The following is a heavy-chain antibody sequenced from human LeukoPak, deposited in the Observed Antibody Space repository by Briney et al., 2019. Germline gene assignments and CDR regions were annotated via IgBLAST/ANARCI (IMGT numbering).Heavy chain of an antibody. CDR2: ISGSGGST. D-gene: IGHD3-10*01. CDR3: AKDDAWLRFGE. V-gene: IGHV3-23*01. Sequence: GGSLRLSCATSGFTFSNYAMSWVRQAPGKGLEWVSAISGSGGSTYYADSVKGRFTISRDNSKNTLYLQMNSLTAEDTAVYYCAKDDAWLRFGEWSQGTLVTVSS. J-gene: IGHJ4*02. CDR1: GFTFSNYA.